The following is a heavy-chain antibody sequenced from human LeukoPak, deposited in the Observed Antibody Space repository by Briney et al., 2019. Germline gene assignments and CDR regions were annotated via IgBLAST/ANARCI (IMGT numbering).Heavy chain of an antibody. V-gene: IGHV4-34*01. J-gene: IGHJ5*02. Sequence: SETLSLTCTVSGGSISSYYWSWIRQPPGKGLEWIGEINHSGSTNYNPSLKSRVTISVDTSKNQFSLKLSSVTAADTAVYYCARRPYGSGSYYNWFDPWGQGTLVTVSS. CDR3: ARRPYGSGSYYNWFDP. CDR2: INHSGST. D-gene: IGHD3-10*01. CDR1: GGSISSYY.